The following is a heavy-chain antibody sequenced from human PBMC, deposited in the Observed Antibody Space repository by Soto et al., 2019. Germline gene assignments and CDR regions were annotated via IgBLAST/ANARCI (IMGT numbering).Heavy chain of an antibody. CDR2: IYYSGST. CDR3: ASGRLHYDSSGYFTY. D-gene: IGHD3-22*01. J-gene: IGHJ4*02. V-gene: IGHV4-30-4*01. Sequence: SETLSLTCTVSGGSISSGDYYWSWIRKPPGKGLEWIGYIYYSGSTYYNPSLKSRVTISVDTSKNQFSLKLSSVTAADTAVYYCASGRLHYDSSGYFTYWGQGTLVTVSS. CDR1: GGSISSGDYY.